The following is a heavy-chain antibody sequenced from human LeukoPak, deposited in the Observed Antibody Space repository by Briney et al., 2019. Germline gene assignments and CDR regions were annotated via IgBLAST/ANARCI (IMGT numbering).Heavy chain of an antibody. Sequence: ASVKVSCKASGDTFTSSVVTWGRQAPGQGLEWMGWISVYDGNTNYAQNLQGRVTMTTDTSTSTAYMDLRSLRSDDTALYYCARQGTGVTQWPIDYWGQGTLVTVSS. J-gene: IGHJ4*02. CDR1: GDTFTSSV. V-gene: IGHV1-18*01. CDR3: ARQGTGVTQWPIDY. D-gene: IGHD6-19*01. CDR2: ISVYDGNT.